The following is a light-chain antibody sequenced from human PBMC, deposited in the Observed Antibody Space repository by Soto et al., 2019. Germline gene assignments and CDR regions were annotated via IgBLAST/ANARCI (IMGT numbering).Light chain of an antibody. CDR3: QSFDSSPHVV. CDR2: SDN. V-gene: IGLV1-40*01. CDR1: SSNIGAGYD. J-gene: IGLJ2*01. Sequence: QSVLTQPPSVSGAPGQRVTISCTGSSSNIGAGYDVHWYQQLPGTAPKLLIYSDNNRPSGVPDRFSGSKSGASASLAITGLQAEDEADYYCQSFDSSPHVVFGGGTKLTVL.